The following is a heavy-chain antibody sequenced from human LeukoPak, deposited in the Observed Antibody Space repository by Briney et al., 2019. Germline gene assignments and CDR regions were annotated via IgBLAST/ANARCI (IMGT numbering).Heavy chain of an antibody. CDR2: IYYSGSI. J-gene: IGHJ4*02. Sequence: SETLSLTCTVSDGSFSSHYWSWIRQPPGKGLEWMAYIYYSGSIDYNPSLKSRVTISMDTSKNQISLRLSSVTAADTAVYYCARDPFGEGGINYWGQGTLVTVSS. V-gene: IGHV4-59*11. CDR3: ARDPFGEGGINY. CDR1: DGSFSSHY. D-gene: IGHD3-10*01.